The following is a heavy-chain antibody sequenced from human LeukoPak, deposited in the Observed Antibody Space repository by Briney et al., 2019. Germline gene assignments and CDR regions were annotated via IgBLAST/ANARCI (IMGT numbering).Heavy chain of an antibody. D-gene: IGHD3-22*01. CDR1: GYTFTSYG. J-gene: IGHJ4*02. V-gene: IGHV1-18*01. Sequence: GTSVKVSCKASGYTFTSYGISWVRQAPGQGLEWMGWISAYNGNTNYAQKLQGRVTMTTDTSTSTAYMELRSLRSDDTAVYYCARDVDYYDSSGYYPSPLDYWSQGTLVTVSS. CDR2: ISAYNGNT. CDR3: ARDVDYYDSSGYYPSPLDY.